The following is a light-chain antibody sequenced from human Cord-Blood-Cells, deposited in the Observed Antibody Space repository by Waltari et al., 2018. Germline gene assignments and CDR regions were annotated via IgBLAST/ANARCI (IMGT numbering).Light chain of an antibody. V-gene: IGKV1-39*01. CDR1: QSISSY. J-gene: IGKJ2*03. CDR2: AAS. CDR3: QQSYSTPYS. Sequence: DIQMIQSPSSLSASVGERVTITCRASQSISSYLNWYQQKPGKAAKLLIYAASSLQSGVPSRISGSGAGTDFTLTISSLQPEDFATYYCQQSYSTPYSFGQGTKLEIK.